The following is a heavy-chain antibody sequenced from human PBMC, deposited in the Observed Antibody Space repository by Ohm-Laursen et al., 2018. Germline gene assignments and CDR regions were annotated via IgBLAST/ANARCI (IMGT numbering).Heavy chain of an antibody. V-gene: IGHV3-33*01. CDR1: GFTFSSYG. Sequence: SLRLSCAASGFTFSSYGMHWVRQAPGKGLEWVAVIWYDGSNKYYADSVKGRFTISRDNSKNTLYLQMNSLRAEDTAVYYCARDGEGDGYNLGYFQHWGQGTLVTVSS. J-gene: IGHJ1*01. CDR3: ARDGEGDGYNLGYFQH. CDR2: IWYDGSNK. D-gene: IGHD5-24*01.